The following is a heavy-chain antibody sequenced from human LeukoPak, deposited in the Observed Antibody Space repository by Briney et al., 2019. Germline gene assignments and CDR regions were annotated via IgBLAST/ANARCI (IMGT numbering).Heavy chain of an antibody. CDR2: IRSSSSTM. D-gene: IGHD5-18*01. CDR3: ARARGYNHGPQDYYFDY. J-gene: IGHJ4*02. CDR1: GFTFRRYG. V-gene: IGHV3-48*02. Sequence: GGSLRLSCAASGFTFRRYGMTWVRQAPGKGLEWVSYIRSSSSTMYYADSVKGRFTISRDNAKSSLYLQMSSLRDEDTAVYYCARARGYNHGPQDYYFDYWGQGTLVTVSS.